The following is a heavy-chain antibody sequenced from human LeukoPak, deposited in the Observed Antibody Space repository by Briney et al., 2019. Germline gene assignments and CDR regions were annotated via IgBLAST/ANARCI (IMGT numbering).Heavy chain of an antibody. V-gene: IGHV1-8*02. CDR3: ARGLGGSSSWYWSTNPRYYYYMDV. J-gene: IGHJ6*03. Sequence: ASVKVSCKASGYTFTGYYMHWVRQAPGQGLEWMGWMNPNSGNTGYAQKFQGRVTMTRNTSISTAYMELSSLRSEDTAVYYCARGLGGSSSWYWSTNPRYYYYMDVWGKGTTVTISS. CDR2: MNPNSGNT. D-gene: IGHD6-13*01. CDR1: GYTFTGYY.